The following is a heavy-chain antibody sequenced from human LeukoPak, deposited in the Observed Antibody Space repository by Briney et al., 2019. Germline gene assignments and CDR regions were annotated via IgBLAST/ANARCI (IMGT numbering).Heavy chain of an antibody. CDR3: AGDTGFGESKGDFQH. Sequence: PGGSLRLSCAASGFTFSSYAMHWVRQAPGKGLEWVAVISYDGSNKYYADSVKGRFTISRGNSKNTLYLQMNSLRAEDTAVYCCAGDTGFGESKGDFQHWGQGTLVTVSS. D-gene: IGHD3-10*01. J-gene: IGHJ1*01. CDR2: ISYDGSNK. CDR1: GFTFSSYA. V-gene: IGHV3-30-3*01.